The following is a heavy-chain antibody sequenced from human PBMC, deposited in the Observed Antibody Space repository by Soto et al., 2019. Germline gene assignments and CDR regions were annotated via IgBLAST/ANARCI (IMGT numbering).Heavy chain of an antibody. CDR2: IYYSGST. Sequence: PSETLSLTCTVSGGSISSYYWSWIRQPPGKGLEWIGYIYYSGSTDYNPSLKSRVTISVDTSKNQFSLKLSSVTAADTAVYYCARDRVESYYYDSRGYSNWFDPWGQGTLVTV. CDR1: GGSISSYY. J-gene: IGHJ5*02. D-gene: IGHD3-22*01. CDR3: ARDRVESYYYDSRGYSNWFDP. V-gene: IGHV4-59*01.